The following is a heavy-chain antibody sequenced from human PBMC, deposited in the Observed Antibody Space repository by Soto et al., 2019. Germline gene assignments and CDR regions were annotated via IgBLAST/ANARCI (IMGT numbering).Heavy chain of an antibody. CDR2: IYYSGST. CDR3: ARGHDYGDYVFSGMDV. V-gene: IGHV4-59*01. Sequence: PSETLSLTCTVSGGSISSYYWSWIRQPPGKGLEWIGYIYYSGSTNYNPSLKSRVTISVDTSKNQFSLKLSSVTAADTAVYYCARGHDYGDYVFSGMDVWGQGTTVTVSS. J-gene: IGHJ6*02. D-gene: IGHD4-17*01. CDR1: GGSISSYY.